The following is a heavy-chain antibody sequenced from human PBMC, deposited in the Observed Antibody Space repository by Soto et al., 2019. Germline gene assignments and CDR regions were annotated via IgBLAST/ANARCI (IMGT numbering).Heavy chain of an antibody. CDR3: TRDSSRDSSARGWFDP. V-gene: IGHV3-21*01. Sequence: GGSLRLSCAASGFTFRSFTMTWVRQAPGKGLEWVSTISSNSAYRYYTDALRGRFTISRDNAKNSLHLQMNSLRAEDTAVYYCTRDSSRDSSARGWFDPWGPGTMVTVSS. CDR1: GFTFRSFT. J-gene: IGHJ5*02. CDR2: ISSNSAYR. D-gene: IGHD6-13*01.